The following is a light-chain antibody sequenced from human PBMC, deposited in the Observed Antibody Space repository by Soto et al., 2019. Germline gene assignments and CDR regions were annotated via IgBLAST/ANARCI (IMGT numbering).Light chain of an antibody. CDR2: DVS. J-gene: IGLJ1*01. CDR1: SSDVGGYKY. Sequence: QSVLTQPASVSGSPGQSIAISCTGGSSDVGGYKYVSWYQQHPGKAPKLMIYDVSNRPSGVSDRFSGSKSGNTASLTISGLQSEDEADYYCSSYTSSNSYVFGTGTKVTVL. V-gene: IGLV2-14*03. CDR3: SSYTSSNSYV.